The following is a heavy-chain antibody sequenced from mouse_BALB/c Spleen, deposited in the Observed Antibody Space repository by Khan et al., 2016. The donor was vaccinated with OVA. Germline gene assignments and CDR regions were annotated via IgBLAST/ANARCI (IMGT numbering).Heavy chain of an antibody. V-gene: IGHV14-1*02. CDR1: GFNIKDYY. Sequence: VQLQQSGAELVRPGALVKLSCKASGFNIKDYYMHWVKQRPEQGLVWMGRIDPENGNTIYDPKFQGQASITSDTSSNTAYLQLSSLTSEDTAVYYYARDDYCPWFAYWGQGTLVTVSA. CDR2: IDPENGNT. D-gene: IGHD2-4*01. J-gene: IGHJ3*01. CDR3: ARDDYCPWFAY.